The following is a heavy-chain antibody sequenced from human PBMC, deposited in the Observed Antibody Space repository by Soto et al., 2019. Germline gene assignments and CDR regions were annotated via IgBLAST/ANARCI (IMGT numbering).Heavy chain of an antibody. Sequence: SVKVSCKASGGTFSSYTISWVRQAPGQGLEWMGRIIPILGIANYAQKFQGRVTITADKSTSTAYMELSSLRSEDTAVYYCARPSTNNGDWRKNAFDIWGQGTMVTVSS. J-gene: IGHJ3*02. V-gene: IGHV1-69*02. CDR1: GGTFSSYT. CDR2: IIPILGIA. D-gene: IGHD4-17*01. CDR3: ARPSTNNGDWRKNAFDI.